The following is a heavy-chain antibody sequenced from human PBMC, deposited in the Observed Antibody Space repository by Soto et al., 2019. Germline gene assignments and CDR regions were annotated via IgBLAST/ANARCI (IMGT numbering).Heavy chain of an antibody. J-gene: IGHJ4*02. CDR1: GGSINSGDYY. CDR3: AREVPGIAAAGKREFDY. Sequence: TSETLSLTCTVSGGSINSGDYYWSWIRQPPGKGLEWIGYINYSGTTYYNPSLRSRLSISVDTSKNQFSLRLSSVTAADTAVYYCAREVPGIAAAGKREFDYRAQRTPVTVSS. V-gene: IGHV4-30-4*01. D-gene: IGHD6-13*01. CDR2: INYSGTT.